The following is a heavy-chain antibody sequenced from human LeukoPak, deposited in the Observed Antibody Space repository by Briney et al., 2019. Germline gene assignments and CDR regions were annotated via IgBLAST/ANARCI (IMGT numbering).Heavy chain of an antibody. CDR1: GYTLTESS. V-gene: IGHV1-46*01. D-gene: IGHD3-10*01. CDR3: AKDILGVRDYYYMDV. Sequence: ASVKVSCKVSGYTLTESSMHWVRQAPGQGLEWMGIINPSGGSTSYAQKFQGRVTMTRDMSTSTVYMELSSLRAEDTALYYCAKDILGVRDYYYMDVWGKGTTVTISS. CDR2: INPSGGST. J-gene: IGHJ6*03.